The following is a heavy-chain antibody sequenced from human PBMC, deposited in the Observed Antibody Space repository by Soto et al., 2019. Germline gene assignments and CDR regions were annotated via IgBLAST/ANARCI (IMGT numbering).Heavy chain of an antibody. CDR3: ARLATYGGNPLDY. CDR1: GFTFSDYY. V-gene: IGHV3-72*01. CDR2: TRNKANSYTT. D-gene: IGHD4-17*01. Sequence: EVQLVESGGGLVQPGGSLRLSCAASGFTFSDYYMDWVRQAPGKGLEWVGRTRNKANSYTTAYAASVKGRFTISRDDSKNSLYLQMNSLKSEDTAVYYCARLATYGGNPLDYWGQGTLVSVSS. J-gene: IGHJ4*02.